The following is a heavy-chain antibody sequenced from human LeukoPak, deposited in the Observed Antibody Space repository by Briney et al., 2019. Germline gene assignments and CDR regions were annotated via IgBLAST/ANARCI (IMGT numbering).Heavy chain of an antibody. CDR1: GGTFSSYA. CDR2: IIPILGIA. D-gene: IGHD6-6*01. CDR3: ARETYSSSTPRKNWFDP. V-gene: IGHV1-69*04. J-gene: IGHJ5*02. Sequence: SVKVSCKASGGTFSSYAISWVRQAPGQGLEWMGRIIPILGIANYAQKFQGRVTITADKSTSTAYMELSSLRSEDTAVYYCARETYSSSTPRKNWFDPWGQGTWSPSP.